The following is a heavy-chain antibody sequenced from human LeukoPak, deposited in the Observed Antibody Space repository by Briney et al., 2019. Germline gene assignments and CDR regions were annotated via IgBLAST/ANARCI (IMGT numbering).Heavy chain of an antibody. CDR1: GFTFNTYA. CDR3: ARDSIYCRGTTCLLMDV. J-gene: IGHJ6*04. D-gene: IGHD1-7*01. Sequence: PGGSLRLSCAASGFTFNTYAMSWVRQAPGKGLEWVSMITSGGRSTYYADSVKGRFTISRDNSRNTVYLQMDSLRAEDTAVYYCARDSIYCRGTTCLLMDVWSKGTTVTVSS. V-gene: IGHV3-23*01. CDR2: ITSGGRST.